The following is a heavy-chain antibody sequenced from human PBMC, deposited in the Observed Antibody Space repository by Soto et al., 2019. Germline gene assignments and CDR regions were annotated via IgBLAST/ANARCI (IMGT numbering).Heavy chain of an antibody. V-gene: IGHV1-2*02. CDR1: GYGFTGHS. D-gene: IGHD5-12*01. CDR2: INPNSGCT. J-gene: IGHJ4*02. CDR3: ARTYSGYDHYFDY. Sequence: GTSVKGSCEDAGYGFTGHSRHWVRQAPAQRLERMGWINPNSGCTNYAQKFQAGVTMPRDTSISTAYMELSRLRSDDTAVYYCARTYSGYDHYFDYWGQGILVTVSS.